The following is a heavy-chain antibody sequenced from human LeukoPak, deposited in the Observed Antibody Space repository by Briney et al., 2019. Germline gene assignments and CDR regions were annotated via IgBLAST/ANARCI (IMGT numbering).Heavy chain of an antibody. V-gene: IGHV3-11*04. CDR3: ARQKTPVITTFDY. CDR1: GFTFSDYY. J-gene: IGHJ4*02. CDR2: ISSSGSTI. Sequence: GGSLRLSCAASGFTFSDYYMSWIRQAPGKGLEWVSYISSSGSTIYYADSVKGRFTISRDNSKNTLYLQINSLRAEDTAVYYCARQKTPVITTFDYWGQGTLVTVSS. D-gene: IGHD3-10*01.